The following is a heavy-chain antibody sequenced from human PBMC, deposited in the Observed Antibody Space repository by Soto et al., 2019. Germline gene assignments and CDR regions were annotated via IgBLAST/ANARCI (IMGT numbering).Heavy chain of an antibody. D-gene: IGHD3-16*01. J-gene: IGHJ6*02. CDR3: ATNTMTTFVDYYYGMDV. Sequence: GESLKISCKGSGYSFPNYWIAWVRQMPGKGLEWMGIIYPGDSDTRYSPSFQGQVTISADKSISTAYLQWSSLKASDTAMYYCATNTMTTFVDYYYGMDVWGQGTTVTVSS. CDR1: GYSFPNYW. V-gene: IGHV5-51*01. CDR2: IYPGDSDT.